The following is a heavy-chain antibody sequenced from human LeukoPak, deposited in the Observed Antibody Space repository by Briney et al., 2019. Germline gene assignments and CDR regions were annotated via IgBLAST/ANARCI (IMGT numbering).Heavy chain of an antibody. D-gene: IGHD2-2*01. CDR1: GFTFSGYA. Sequence: GGSLRLSCAASGFTFSGYAMYWVRQAPGKGLEWVAVISYDGSDKYYADSVKGRFTISRDNSNNTLYVQMYSLRAEDTAVYYCARGRGYCSSTSCHSPDYWGQGTLVTVSS. V-gene: IGHV3-30-3*01. CDR2: ISYDGSDK. J-gene: IGHJ4*02. CDR3: ARGRGYCSSTSCHSPDY.